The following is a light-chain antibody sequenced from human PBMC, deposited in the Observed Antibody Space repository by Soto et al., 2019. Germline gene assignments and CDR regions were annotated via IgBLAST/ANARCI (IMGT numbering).Light chain of an antibody. J-gene: IGKJ4*01. CDR2: KAS. CDR1: QSISSW. CDR3: QQLNTYPLT. Sequence: DIQMTQSPSTLSASVGDRVTITCRASQSISSWLAWYQQKPGKAPKLLIYKASSLESGVPSRFSGSGSGTDFTLIISSLQPEDFATYYCQQLNTYPLTFGGGTKVDIK. V-gene: IGKV1-5*03.